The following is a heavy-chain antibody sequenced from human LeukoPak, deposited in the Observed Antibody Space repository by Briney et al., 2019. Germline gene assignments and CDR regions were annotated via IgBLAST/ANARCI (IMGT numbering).Heavy chain of an antibody. CDR2: IIPIFGTA. CDR1: GGTFSSYA. CDR3: AREGSQWYSDSSGYPGALGY. Sequence: KVSCKASGGTFSSYAISWVRQAPGQGLEWMGRIIPIFGTANYAQKFQGRVTITTDESTSTAYMELSSLRSEDTAVYYCAREGSQWYSDSSGYPGALGYWGQGTLVTVSS. D-gene: IGHD3-22*01. V-gene: IGHV1-69*05. J-gene: IGHJ4*02.